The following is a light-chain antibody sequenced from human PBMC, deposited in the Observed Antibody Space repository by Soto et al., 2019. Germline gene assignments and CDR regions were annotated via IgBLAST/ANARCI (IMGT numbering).Light chain of an antibody. V-gene: IGKV1-27*01. CDR2: SAS. J-gene: IGKJ5*01. CDR1: QDISVY. Sequence: DIQMTQSPSSLSASVGDRVTITCRASQDISVYLAWYQQKPGKVPKLLIYSASTLQSGVPSRFSGSGSGTDFTLTISSLQPEDVATDFGQKFNTDPLTIGQGTRLEIK. CDR3: QKFNTDPLT.